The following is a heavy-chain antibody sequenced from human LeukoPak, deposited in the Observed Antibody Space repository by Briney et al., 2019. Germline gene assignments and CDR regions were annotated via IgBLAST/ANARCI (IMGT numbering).Heavy chain of an antibody. CDR3: AKDYCSSTSCYYYFDY. V-gene: IGHV3-23*01. J-gene: IGHJ4*02. CDR2: ISGSGGST. Sequence: GGSLRLSCAASGFTFSSYAMSWVRQAPGKGLEWVSAISGSGGSTYYADSVKGRFTISRDNSKNTLYLQMNSLRAEDTAVYYCAKDYCSSTSCYYYFDYWGQGTLVTVSS. D-gene: IGHD2-2*01. CDR1: GFTFSSYA.